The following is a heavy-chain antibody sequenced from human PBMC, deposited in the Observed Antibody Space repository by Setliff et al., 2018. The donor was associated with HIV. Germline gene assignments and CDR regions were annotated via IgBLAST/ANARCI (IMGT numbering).Heavy chain of an antibody. V-gene: IGHV2-5*01. CDR3: AYSGRQLRGPYFDF. CDR2: IYWNNNK. Sequence: SGPTLVNPTQTLTLTCTFSGLSLSTSGVGVGWIRQSPGKALEWLAFIYWNNNKHYSTSLKSRLTVTKDTSKNRVDFTMTNMDPVDTATYYCAYSGRQLRGPYFDFWGQGTPVTVSS. CDR1: GLSLSTSGVG. D-gene: IGHD1-1*01. J-gene: IGHJ4*02.